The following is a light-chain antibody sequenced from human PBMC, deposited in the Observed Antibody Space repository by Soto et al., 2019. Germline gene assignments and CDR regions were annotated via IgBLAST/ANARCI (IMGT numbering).Light chain of an antibody. CDR2: GSS. V-gene: IGKV3D-15*01. J-gene: IGKJ4*01. CDR3: QQYNNWGLS. Sequence: IVMTQSPAPLSVSPGDEVTLSCRASETVGTNLAWYQQKPGQAPRLLIYGSSTRATGLPATFSGSGSGTEFTLTISSLQSEESAIYYCQQYNNWGLSFGGGTKVEIK. CDR1: ETVGTN.